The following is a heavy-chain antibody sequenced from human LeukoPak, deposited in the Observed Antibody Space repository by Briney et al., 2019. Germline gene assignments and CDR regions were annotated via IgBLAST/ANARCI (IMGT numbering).Heavy chain of an antibody. CDR1: GGSFSGYY. Sequence: PSETLSLTCAVYGGSFSGYYWSWIRQPPGKGLEWSGEINHSGSTNYNPPLKSRVTISVDTSKNQFSLKLSSVTAADTAVYYCARGSVVVPAPRGVLYNWFDPWGQGTLFTVSS. J-gene: IGHJ5*02. CDR3: ARGSVVVPAPRGVLYNWFDP. CDR2: INHSGST. D-gene: IGHD2-2*01. V-gene: IGHV4-34*01.